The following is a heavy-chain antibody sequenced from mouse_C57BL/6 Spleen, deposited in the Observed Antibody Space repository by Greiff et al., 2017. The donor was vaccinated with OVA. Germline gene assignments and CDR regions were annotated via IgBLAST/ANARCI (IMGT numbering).Heavy chain of an antibody. CDR1: GFTFSSYA. J-gene: IGHJ4*01. Sequence: EVKLVESGGGLVKPGGSLKLSCAASGFTFSSYAMSWVRQTPEKRLEWVATISDGGSYTYYPDNVKGRFTISRDNAKNNLYLQMSHLKSEDTAMYYCARDQGPYYGSSYAMDYWGQGTSVTVSS. CDR2: ISDGGSYT. CDR3: ARDQGPYYGSSYAMDY. V-gene: IGHV5-4*01. D-gene: IGHD1-1*01.